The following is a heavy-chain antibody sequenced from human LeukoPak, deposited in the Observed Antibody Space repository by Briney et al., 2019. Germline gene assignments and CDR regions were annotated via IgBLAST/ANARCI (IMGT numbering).Heavy chain of an antibody. D-gene: IGHD6-25*01. CDR3: AKALAAATKYYYGMDV. J-gene: IGHJ6*02. CDR1: GFTFNNYA. V-gene: IGHV3-23*01. CDR2: ISGSGGAT. Sequence: GGSLRLSCAATGFTFNNYAMSWVRQAPGKGLEWVSAISGSGGATYYADSVKGRFTISRDNSKNTLFLHMNSLRVEDTAVYYCAKALAAATKYYYGMDVWGQGTTVTVSS.